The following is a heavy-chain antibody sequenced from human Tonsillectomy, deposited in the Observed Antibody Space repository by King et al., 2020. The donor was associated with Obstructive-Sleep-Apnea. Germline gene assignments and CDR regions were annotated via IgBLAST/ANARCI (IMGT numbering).Heavy chain of an antibody. J-gene: IGHJ5*02. CDR2: VSHVGSTQ. Sequence: VQLVESGGGVAQPGRSLRLSCVGSGFTFSNYGMHWVRQAPGKGLEWVAVVSHVGSTQYYEDSVKGRFTISKDNSKNSVYLQMNSLRIEDTAVYYCVGRGEVGGPWVPLVGPWGQGTPVIVSS. D-gene: IGHD3-10*01. CDR3: VGRGEVGGPWVPLVGP. CDR1: GFTFSNYG. V-gene: IGHV3-30*03.